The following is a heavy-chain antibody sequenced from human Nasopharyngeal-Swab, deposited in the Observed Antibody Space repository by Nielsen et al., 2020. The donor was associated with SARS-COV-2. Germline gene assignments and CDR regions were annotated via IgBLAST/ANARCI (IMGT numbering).Heavy chain of an antibody. Sequence: SETLSLTCTVSGGSISSYYWSWIRQSAGKGLEWIGRIYTSGSTNYNPSLKSRVTMSVDTSKNQFSLKLSSVTAADTAVYYCARDQKLWFGESADYYYYGMDVWGQGTTVTVSS. CDR3: ARDQKLWFGESADYYYYGMDV. J-gene: IGHJ6*02. V-gene: IGHV4-4*07. CDR2: IYTSGST. D-gene: IGHD3-10*01. CDR1: GGSISSYY.